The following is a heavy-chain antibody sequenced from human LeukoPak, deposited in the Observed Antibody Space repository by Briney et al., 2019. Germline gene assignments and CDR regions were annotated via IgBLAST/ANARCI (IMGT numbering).Heavy chain of an antibody. CDR3: ARELQAVPAAIQGWFDP. V-gene: IGHV1-2*02. CDR2: INPNSGGT. CDR1: GYTFTSYA. Sequence: ASVKVSCEASGYTFTSYAMNWVRQAPGQGLEWMGWINPNSGGTNYAQKFQGRVTMTRDTSISTAYMEQSRLRSDDTAVYYCARELQAVPAAIQGWFDPWGQGTLVTVSS. J-gene: IGHJ5*02. D-gene: IGHD2-2*02.